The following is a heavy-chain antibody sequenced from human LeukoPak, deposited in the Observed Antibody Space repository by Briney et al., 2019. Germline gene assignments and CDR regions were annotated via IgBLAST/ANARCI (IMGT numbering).Heavy chain of an antibody. CDR3: ARGGVRPQIRYSSSWYPRDYYYYYMDV. J-gene: IGHJ6*03. CDR2: INHSGST. V-gene: IGHV4-34*01. CDR1: GGSFSGYY. D-gene: IGHD6-13*01. Sequence: PSETLSLTCAVYGGSFSGYYWSWIRQPPGKGLEWIGEINHSGSTNYNPSLKSRVTISVDTSKNQFSLKLSSVTAADTAVYYCARGGVRPQIRYSSSWYPRDYYYYYMDVWGKGTTVTVSS.